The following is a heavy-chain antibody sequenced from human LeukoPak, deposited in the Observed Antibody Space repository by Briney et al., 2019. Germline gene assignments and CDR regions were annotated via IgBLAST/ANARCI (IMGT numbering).Heavy chain of an antibody. CDR3: ATDPTTPGHYYHMDV. V-gene: IGHV1-69-2*01. CDR1: GYTFTDYY. D-gene: IGHD1-1*01. J-gene: IGHJ6*03. CDR2: VDPEDGET. Sequence: ASVKVSCKASGYTFTDYYMHWVQQAPGKGLEWMGLVDPEDGETIYAEKFQGRVTITADTSTDTAYMELSSLRSEDTAVYYCATDPTTPGHYYHMDVWGKGTTVTVSS.